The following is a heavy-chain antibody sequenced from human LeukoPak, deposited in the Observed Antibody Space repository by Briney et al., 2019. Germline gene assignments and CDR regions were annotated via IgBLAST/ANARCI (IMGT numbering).Heavy chain of an antibody. CDR1: GFTVSSNY. CDR2: LYSGCSK. D-gene: IGHD6-19*01. J-gene: IGHJ5*02. Sequence: SGGSLRLSCAASGFTVSSNYMSWLRQAPGKGLEWVSVLYSGCSKYYGDSVKGRFTICRDNSKNTLYLQMNSLRAEDTAVYYCARLYNSGWSNWFDPWGQGTLVTVSS. V-gene: IGHV3-53*01. CDR3: ARLYNSGWSNWFDP.